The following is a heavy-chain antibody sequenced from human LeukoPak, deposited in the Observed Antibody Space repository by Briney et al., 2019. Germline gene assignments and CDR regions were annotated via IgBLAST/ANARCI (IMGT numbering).Heavy chain of an antibody. D-gene: IGHD3-3*01. Sequence: PSETLSLTCTVSGGSLRSYYWSWIRQPAGKGLEWIGRIYHSGSTNENPSLKSRVTMSVDTSKNQFSLKLSSVTAADTAVYYCARSKGYYDLNRSFDYWGQGTLVTVSS. V-gene: IGHV4-4*07. CDR2: IYHSGST. J-gene: IGHJ4*02. CDR3: ARSKGYYDLNRSFDY. CDR1: GGSLRSYY.